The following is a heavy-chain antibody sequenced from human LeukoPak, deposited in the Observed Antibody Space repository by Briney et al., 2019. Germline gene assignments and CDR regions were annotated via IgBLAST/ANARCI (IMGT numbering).Heavy chain of an antibody. CDR3: ARRTAATINGFHNYYYMDV. D-gene: IGHD6-13*01. CDR1: GYTFTDYS. Sequence: EASVKVSCKASGYTFTDYSLHWVRQAPGQGLEWMGWINPNSDGAKFAQRFQGRVTMTRDTAISTAYMELSRLTSDDTAVFYCARRTAATINGFHNYYYMDVWGKGTTVTVSS. V-gene: IGHV1-2*02. CDR2: INPNSDGA. J-gene: IGHJ6*03.